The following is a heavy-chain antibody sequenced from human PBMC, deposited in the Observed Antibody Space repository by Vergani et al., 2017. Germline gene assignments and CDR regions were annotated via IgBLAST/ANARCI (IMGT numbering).Heavy chain of an antibody. CDR1: GGSVRTSIGYY. CDR2: IFSSGTA. J-gene: IGHJ4*02. Sequence: QVQLQESGPGLVKPSQTLSLSCTVSGGSVRTSIGYYWTWIRQPAGKTLEWIGEIFSSGTANYNPSFKNRVTMSVDTSKNQFSLKLNTVTAADTAVYYCARGSRAEGGSGPDKWGQGTLVTVSS. CDR3: ARGSRAEGGSGPDK. V-gene: IGHV4-61*02. D-gene: IGHD6-13*01.